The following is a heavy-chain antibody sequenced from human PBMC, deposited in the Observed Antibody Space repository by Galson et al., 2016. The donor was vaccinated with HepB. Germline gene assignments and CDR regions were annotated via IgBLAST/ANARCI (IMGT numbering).Heavy chain of an antibody. J-gene: IGHJ6*03. Sequence: VKVSCKASGYTFTDYVVNWVRQAPGQALEWMGWMNTNTGKPTYAPGFAGRVVLSLDTSVTTAYLQISSLETDDNAVYYCARSPLRFLDWLPYYDYYYMDVWGEGTTVTVSS. CDR2: MNTNTGKP. CDR1: GYTFTDYV. CDR3: ARSPLRFLDWLPYYDYYYMDV. D-gene: IGHD3-3*01. V-gene: IGHV7-4-1*02.